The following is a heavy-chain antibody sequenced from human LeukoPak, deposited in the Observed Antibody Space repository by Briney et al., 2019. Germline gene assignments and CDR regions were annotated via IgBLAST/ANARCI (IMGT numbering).Heavy chain of an antibody. CDR2: INPNSGGT. Sequence: ASVKVSCKASGYTFTGYYMHWVRQAPGQGLEWRGRINPNSGGTNYAQKFQGRVTMTRDTSISTAYMELSRLRSDDTAVYYCARGRYDFWSGYSFDYWGQGTLVTVSS. D-gene: IGHD3-3*01. CDR3: ARGRYDFWSGYSFDY. J-gene: IGHJ4*02. V-gene: IGHV1-2*06. CDR1: GYTFTGYY.